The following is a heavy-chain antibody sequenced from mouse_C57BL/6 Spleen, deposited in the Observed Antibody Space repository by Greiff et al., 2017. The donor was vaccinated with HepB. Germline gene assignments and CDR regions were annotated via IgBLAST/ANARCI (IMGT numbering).Heavy chain of an antibody. D-gene: IGHD2-4*01. V-gene: IGHV1-64*01. CDR3: ARGDYDYDEGVYYFDY. CDR1: GYTFTSYW. J-gene: IGHJ2*01. Sequence: QVQLQQSGAELVKPGASVKLSCKASGYTFTSYWMHWVKQRPGQGLEWIGMIHPNSGSTNYNEKFKSKATLTVDKSSSTAYMQLSSLTSEDSAVYYCARGDYDYDEGVYYFDYWGQGTTLTVSS. CDR2: IHPNSGST.